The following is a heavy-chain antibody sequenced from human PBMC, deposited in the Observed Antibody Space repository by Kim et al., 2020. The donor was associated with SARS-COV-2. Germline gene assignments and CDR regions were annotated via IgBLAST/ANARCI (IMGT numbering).Heavy chain of an antibody. CDR1: GGSISSYY. CDR2: IYYSGST. Sequence: SETLSLTCTVSGGSISSYYWSWIRQPPGKGLEWIGYIYYSGSTNYNPSLKSRVTISVDTSKNQFSLKLSSVTAADTAVYYCARHVSDRTATSEYFQHWGQGTLVTVSS. CDR3: ARHVSDRTATSEYFQH. V-gene: IGHV4-59*08. D-gene: IGHD2-15*01. J-gene: IGHJ1*01.